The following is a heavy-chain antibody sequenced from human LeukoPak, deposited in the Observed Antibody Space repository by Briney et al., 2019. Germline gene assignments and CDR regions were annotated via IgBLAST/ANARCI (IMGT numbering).Heavy chain of an antibody. D-gene: IGHD2-21*02. CDR2: INHSGST. Sequence: SETLSLTCAVYGGSFSGYSWSWIRQPPGKGLEWIREINHSGSTNYNPSLKSRVTVSVDTSKNQFSLKLSSVTAADTAVYYCARVYGYCGGDCYSYDNWFDPWGQGTLVTVSS. J-gene: IGHJ5*02. CDR3: ARVYGYCGGDCYSYDNWFDP. V-gene: IGHV4-34*01. CDR1: GGSFSGYS.